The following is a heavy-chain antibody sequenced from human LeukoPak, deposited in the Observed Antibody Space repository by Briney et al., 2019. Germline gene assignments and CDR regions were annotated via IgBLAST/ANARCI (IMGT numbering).Heavy chain of an antibody. CDR2: INQDGSQK. D-gene: IGHD6-13*01. CDR1: GFTFSIYW. Sequence: PGGSLRLSCAASGFTFSIYWMSWVRQAPGKGLEWVANINQDGSQKYYADSVKGRFTISRDNAKNSLYLQMNSLRAEDTALYYCAKDFSSSWAYFDYWGQGTLVTVSS. J-gene: IGHJ4*02. V-gene: IGHV3-7*03. CDR3: AKDFSSSWAYFDY.